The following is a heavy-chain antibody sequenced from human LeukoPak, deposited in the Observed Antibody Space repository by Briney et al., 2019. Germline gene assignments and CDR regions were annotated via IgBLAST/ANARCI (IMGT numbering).Heavy chain of an antibody. V-gene: IGHV3-7*04. D-gene: IGHD2-15*01. CDR3: ARENGWTHFDY. J-gene: IGHJ4*02. CDR2: IKHDGSEK. Sequence: GGSLRLSCVVFGFTFSSYWMSWVRQAPGKGLEWVANIKHDGSEKYYVDSVKGRFTISRDNAKNSLYLQMNSLRAEDTAVYYCARENGWTHFDYWGQGTLVTVSS. CDR1: GFTFSSYW.